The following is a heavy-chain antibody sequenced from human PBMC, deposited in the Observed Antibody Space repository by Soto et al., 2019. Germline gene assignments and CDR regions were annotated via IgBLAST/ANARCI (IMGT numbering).Heavy chain of an antibody. CDR2: IYSGGST. CDR3: ARDNPRASIAAAGYQGYYYYGMDV. V-gene: IGHV3-53*01. J-gene: IGHJ6*02. CDR1: GFTVSSNY. Sequence: GGSLRLSCAASGFTVSSNYMSWVRQAPGKGLEWVSVIYSGGSTYYADSVKGRFTISRDNSKNTLYLQMNSLRAEDTAVYYCARDNPRASIAAAGYQGYYYYGMDVWGQGTTVTVS. D-gene: IGHD6-13*01.